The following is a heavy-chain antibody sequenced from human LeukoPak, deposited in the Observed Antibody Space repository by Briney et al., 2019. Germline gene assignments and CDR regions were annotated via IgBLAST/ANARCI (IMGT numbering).Heavy chain of an antibody. CDR3: ARESGGYGTFDY. CDR1: GGSNSSGDYY. J-gene: IGHJ4*02. V-gene: IGHV4-31*03. D-gene: IGHD5-12*01. CDR2: IYYSGTT. Sequence: PSETLSLTCTVSGGSNSSGDYYWSWIRQHPGKGLEWIGYIYYSGTTYYNPSLKSRITISVDTSKNQFALKLSSVTAADTAVYYCARESGGYGTFDYWGQGTLVTVSS.